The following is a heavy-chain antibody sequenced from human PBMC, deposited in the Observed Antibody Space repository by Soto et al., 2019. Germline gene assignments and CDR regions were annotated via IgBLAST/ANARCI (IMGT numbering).Heavy chain of an antibody. CDR2: INAGNGNT. CDR3: ARVREDVVVVPAXRISNLXFDY. Sequence: GASVKVSCKASGYTFTSYAMHWVRQAPGQRLEWMGWINAGNGNTKYSQKFQGRVTITRDTSASTAYMELSSLRSEDTAVYYCARVREDVVVVPAXRISNLXFDYWGQXTLVTVSS. D-gene: IGHD2-2*01. J-gene: IGHJ4*02. V-gene: IGHV1-3*01. CDR1: GYTFTSYA.